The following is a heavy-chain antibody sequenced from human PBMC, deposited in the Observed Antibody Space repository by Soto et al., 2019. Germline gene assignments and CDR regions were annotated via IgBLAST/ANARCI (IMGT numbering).Heavy chain of an antibody. CDR1: GVTVSNNY. CDR2: IYSGGNT. D-gene: IGHD4-17*01. J-gene: IGHJ4*02. Sequence: EVQLVESGGGLVQPGGSLRLSCAASGVTVSNNYMSWVRQAPGKGLEWVSVIYSGGNTKYADSVKGRFSTSRDSSQNTLYLHMNSLRAEDTAVYYCARNMPVTTLVYWGQGTLVTVSS. CDR3: ARNMPVTTLVY. V-gene: IGHV3-66*01.